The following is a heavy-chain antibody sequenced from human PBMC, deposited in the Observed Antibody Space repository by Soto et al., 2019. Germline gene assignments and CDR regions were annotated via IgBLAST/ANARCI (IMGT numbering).Heavy chain of an antibody. D-gene: IGHD6-13*01. J-gene: IGHJ5*02. Sequence: ASVKVSCKASGYIFTSYGISWVRLAPGQGLEWMGWISAYKGDTKYAQILQGRVTMTTDTSTRTAYMELRSLTSDDTAVYYCARGSWHPPNWFDPWGQGTQVTVSS. CDR1: GYIFTSYG. V-gene: IGHV1-18*01. CDR3: ARGSWHPPNWFDP. CDR2: ISAYKGDT.